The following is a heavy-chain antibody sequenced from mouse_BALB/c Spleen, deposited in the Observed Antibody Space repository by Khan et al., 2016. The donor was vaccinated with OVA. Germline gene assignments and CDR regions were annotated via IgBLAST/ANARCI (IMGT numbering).Heavy chain of an antibody. V-gene: IGHV3-2*02. Sequence: VQLKESGPGLVKPSQSLSLTCTVTGYSITSDYAWNWIRQFSGNKLEWMGFISFSGSTSYNPSLKSRISITRDTSKNQFFLQLNSVTTEDTATYNGSKERVGRFANWGQGTLVTVSA. CDR3: SKERVGRFAN. D-gene: IGHD3-3*01. CDR2: ISFSGST. CDR1: GYSITSDYA. J-gene: IGHJ3*01.